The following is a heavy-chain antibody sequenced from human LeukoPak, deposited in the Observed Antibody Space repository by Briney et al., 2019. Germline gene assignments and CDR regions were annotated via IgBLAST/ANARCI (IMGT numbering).Heavy chain of an antibody. V-gene: IGHV5-51*01. J-gene: IGHJ4*02. CDR1: GYSFTSYW. Sequence: GESLKISCNGSGYSFTSYWIGWVRQMPGKGLEWMRIIYPGDSDTRYSPSFQGQVTISADKSISTAYLQWSSLKASDTAMYYCARLITMVRGVINYFDYWGQGTLVTVSS. CDR2: IYPGDSDT. CDR3: ARLITMVRGVINYFDY. D-gene: IGHD3-10*01.